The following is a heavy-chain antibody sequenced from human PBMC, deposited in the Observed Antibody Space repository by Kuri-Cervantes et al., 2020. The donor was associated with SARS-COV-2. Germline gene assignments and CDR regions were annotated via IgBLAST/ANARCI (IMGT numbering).Heavy chain of an antibody. D-gene: IGHD4-11*01. CDR2: INHSGST. Sequence: SETLSLTWAVYGGSFSGYYWSWIRQPPGKGLGWIGEINHSGSTNYNPSLKSRVTISVDTSKNQFSLKLSSVTAADTAVYYCARGRTVTTFYGIRQWFDPWGQGTLVTVSS. CDR3: ARGRTVTTFYGIRQWFDP. J-gene: IGHJ5*02. CDR1: GGSFSGYY. V-gene: IGHV4-34*01.